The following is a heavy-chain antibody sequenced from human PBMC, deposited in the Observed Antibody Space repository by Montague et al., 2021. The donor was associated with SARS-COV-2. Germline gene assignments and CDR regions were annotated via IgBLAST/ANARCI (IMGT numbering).Heavy chain of an antibody. V-gene: IGHV3-48*02. CDR1: GLTFNRHG. Sequence: SLRLSCAASGLTFNRHGMNWVRQAPGKGLEWVSFISTSSSTIYYAGSVKGRFTISRDNAKNSLYLQMNSLRDEDTAVYYCARDGGTITIFGVLSMLRYFDYWGQGTLVTVSS. J-gene: IGHJ4*02. D-gene: IGHD3-3*01. CDR2: ISTSSSTI. CDR3: ARDGGTITIFGVLSMLRYFDY.